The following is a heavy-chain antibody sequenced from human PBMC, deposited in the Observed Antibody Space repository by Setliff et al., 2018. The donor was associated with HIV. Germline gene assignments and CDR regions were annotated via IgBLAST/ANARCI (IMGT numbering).Heavy chain of an antibody. CDR3: ARDPAMSGWALAD. V-gene: IGHV3-33*01. Sequence: GSLRLSCATSGLTFSNCGMHWVRQAPGKGLEWVAFIWYDGSNKEYGDSVKGRFTISRDNSKNMVYLEMNNLRGEDSAVYYCARDPAMSGWALADWGQGTQVTLSS. D-gene: IGHD6-19*01. CDR1: GLTFSNCG. CDR2: IWYDGSNK. J-gene: IGHJ4*02.